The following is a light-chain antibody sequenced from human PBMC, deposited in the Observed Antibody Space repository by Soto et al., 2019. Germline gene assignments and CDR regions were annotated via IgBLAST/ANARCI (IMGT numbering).Light chain of an antibody. CDR3: QQYDNLPIT. CDR2: DAS. CDR1: GDITKA. J-gene: IGKJ5*01. Sequence: TQMTQSPSSLSASVGDKVSITSKPTGDITKALNWYQQRPGKAPKFLIYDASTLETGVPSRFSGSGYGTHFTLTISSLHPEDFAVYYCQQYDNLPITFGQGTRLE. V-gene: IGKV1-33*01.